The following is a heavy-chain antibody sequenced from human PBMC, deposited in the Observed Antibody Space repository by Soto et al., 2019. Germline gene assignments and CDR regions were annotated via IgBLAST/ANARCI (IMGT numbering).Heavy chain of an antibody. CDR2: IYSSGTT. Sequence: SETLSLTCTVSGGSISTHYGTWIRQPAGKGLEYIGHIYSSGTTNYNPSLKSRVPMSVDPSKTHFSLRLKSVTTADTAVYYCARGRRGYSGYESENYYFDYWGQGTLVTVSS. D-gene: IGHD5-12*01. CDR1: GGSISTHY. V-gene: IGHV4-4*07. J-gene: IGHJ4*02. CDR3: ARGRRGYSGYESENYYFDY.